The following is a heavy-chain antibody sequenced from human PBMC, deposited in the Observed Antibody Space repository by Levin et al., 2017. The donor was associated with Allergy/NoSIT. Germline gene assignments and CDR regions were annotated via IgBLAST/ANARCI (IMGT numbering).Heavy chain of an antibody. Sequence: GSLRLSCTVSGGSISSYYWSWIRQPAGKGLEWIGRIYTSGSTNYNPSLKSRVTMSVDTSKNQFSLKLSSVTAADTAVYYCARGEVGATSGDYWGQGTLVTVSS. CDR1: GGSISSYY. CDR2: IYTSGST. J-gene: IGHJ4*02. CDR3: ARGEVGATSGDY. V-gene: IGHV4-4*07. D-gene: IGHD1-26*01.